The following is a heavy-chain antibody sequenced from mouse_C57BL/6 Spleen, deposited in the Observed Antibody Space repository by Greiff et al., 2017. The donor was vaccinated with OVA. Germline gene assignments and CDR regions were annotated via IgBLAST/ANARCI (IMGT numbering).Heavy chain of an antibody. J-gene: IGHJ2*01. CDR3: ARSPATTGTFDY. Sequence: VQLQQSGPELVKPGASVKISCKASGYAFSSSWMNWVKQRPGKGLEWIGRIYPGDGDTNYNGKFKGKATLTADKSSSTAYMQLSSLTSEDSAVYFCARSPATTGTFDYWGQGTTLTVSS. V-gene: IGHV1-82*01. CDR1: GYAFSSSW. D-gene: IGHD2-12*01. CDR2: IYPGDGDT.